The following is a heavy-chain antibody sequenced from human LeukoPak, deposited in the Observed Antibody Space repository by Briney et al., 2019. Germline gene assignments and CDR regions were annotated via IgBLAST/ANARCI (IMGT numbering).Heavy chain of an antibody. CDR3: ARGFSSSSYSAYNWFDP. D-gene: IGHD6-6*01. CDR1: GGTFSSYA. CDR2: IIPIFGTA. Sequence: EASVKVSCKASGGTFSSYAISWVRQAPGQGLEWMGGIIPIFGTANYAQKFQGRVTITADKSTSTAYMELSSLRSEDTAVYYCARGFSSSSYSAYNWFDPWGQGTLVTVSS. J-gene: IGHJ5*02. V-gene: IGHV1-69*06.